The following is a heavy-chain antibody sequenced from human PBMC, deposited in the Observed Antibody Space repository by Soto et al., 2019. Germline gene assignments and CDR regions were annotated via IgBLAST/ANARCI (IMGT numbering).Heavy chain of an antibody. CDR1: GYSFTSYW. Sequence: GESLKISCKCSGYSFTSYWISWVRQMPGKGLEWMGRIDPSDSYTNYSPSFQGHVTISADKSISTAYLQWSSLKASDTAAYYCAKIEDTAMTNPYYYYYDMDVWGQGTTVTVSS. D-gene: IGHD5-18*01. V-gene: IGHV5-10-1*01. CDR3: AKIEDTAMTNPYYYYYDMDV. CDR2: IDPSDSYT. J-gene: IGHJ6*02.